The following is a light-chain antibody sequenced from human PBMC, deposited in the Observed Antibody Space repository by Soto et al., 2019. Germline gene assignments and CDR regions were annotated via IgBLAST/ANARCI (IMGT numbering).Light chain of an antibody. V-gene: IGKV4-1*01. CDR1: QSILHSSNNQNY. CDR2: WAS. J-gene: IGKJ2*01. Sequence: DIVMTQSPDSLAVSLGERATINCKSSQSILHSSNNQNYLAWYQQKPGQPPKLLIYWASTRESGVPDRFGGSGSGTDFTLTISSLQAEDVAVYYCQQYYSNTYTFGQGTKLEIK. CDR3: QQYYSNTYT.